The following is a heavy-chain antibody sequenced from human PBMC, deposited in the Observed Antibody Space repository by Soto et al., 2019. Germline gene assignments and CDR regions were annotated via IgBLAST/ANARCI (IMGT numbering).Heavy chain of an antibody. CDR2: ISSSSSTI. V-gene: IGHV3-48*02. Sequence: GGSLRLSCAASGFTFSSYSMNWVRQAPGKGLEWVSYISSSSSTIYYADSVKGRFTISRDNAKNSLYLQMNSLRDEDTAVYYCARDLSVTTLGEKWLYYYYGMDVWGQGTTVTVSS. CDR3: ARDLSVTTLGEKWLYYYYGMDV. D-gene: IGHD4-4*01. CDR1: GFTFSSYS. J-gene: IGHJ6*02.